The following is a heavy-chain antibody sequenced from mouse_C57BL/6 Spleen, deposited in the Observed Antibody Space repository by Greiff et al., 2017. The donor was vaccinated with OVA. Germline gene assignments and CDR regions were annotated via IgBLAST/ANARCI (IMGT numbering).Heavy chain of an antibody. CDR3: ARYYDYDNWFAY. V-gene: IGHV1-19*01. Sequence: EVQLQQSGPVLVKPGASVKMSCKASGYTFTDYYMNWVKQSHGKSLEWIGVINPYNGGTSYNQKFKGKATLTVDKSSSTAYMELNSLTSEDSAVYYCARYYDYDNWFAYWGQGTLVTVSA. J-gene: IGHJ3*01. CDR1: GYTFTDYY. D-gene: IGHD2-4*01. CDR2: INPYNGGT.